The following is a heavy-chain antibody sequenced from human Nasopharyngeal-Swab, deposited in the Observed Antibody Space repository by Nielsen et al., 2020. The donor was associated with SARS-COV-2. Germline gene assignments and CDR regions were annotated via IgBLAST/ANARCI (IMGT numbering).Heavy chain of an antibody. CDR1: GGSISSGGYF. CDR3: ARHGVTTGWCFQH. D-gene: IGHD6-19*01. V-gene: IGHV4-31*03. CDR2: IHYTGNT. Sequence: SETLSLTCTFSGGSISSGGYFWSWIRQHPGKGLEWIGYIHYTGNTYYNPSLESRLTISLDTSQNQFSLRLSSVTAADTAVYYCARHGVTTGWCFQHWGQGTLVTVSS. J-gene: IGHJ1*01.